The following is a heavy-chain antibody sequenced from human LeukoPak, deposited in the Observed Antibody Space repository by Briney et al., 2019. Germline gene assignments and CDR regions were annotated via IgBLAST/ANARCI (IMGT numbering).Heavy chain of an antibody. J-gene: IGHJ4*02. V-gene: IGHV4-34*01. D-gene: IGHD3-22*01. CDR2: INHSGST. CDR1: GGSFSGYY. Sequence: SETLSLTCAVYGGSFSGYYWSWIRQPPGKGLEWIGEINHSGSTDYNPSLKSRVTISVDTSKNQFSPKLSSVTAADTAVYYCARNWYYYDSSGNLDYWGQGTLVTVSS. CDR3: ARNWYYYDSSGNLDY.